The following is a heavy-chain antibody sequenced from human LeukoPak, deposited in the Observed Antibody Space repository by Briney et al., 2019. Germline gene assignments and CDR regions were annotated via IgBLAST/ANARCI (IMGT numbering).Heavy chain of an antibody. CDR1: GYTFTSSG. CDR3: ARDEQWLVPISRPFYGMDV. J-gene: IGHJ6*02. CDR2: INTYNGNT. D-gene: IGHD6-19*01. Sequence: ASVKVSCKASGYTFTSSGISWVRQAPGQGLEWMGWINTYNGNTNYAQKLQGRVTMTTDAPTSTAYMELRSLRSDDTAVYYCARDEQWLVPISRPFYGMDVWGQGTTVTVSS. V-gene: IGHV1-18*01.